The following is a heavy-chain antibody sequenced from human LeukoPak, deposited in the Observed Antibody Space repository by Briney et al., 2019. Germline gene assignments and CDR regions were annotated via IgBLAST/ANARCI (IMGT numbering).Heavy chain of an antibody. J-gene: IGHJ4*02. D-gene: IGHD3-22*01. V-gene: IGHV1-18*01. Sequence: GASVKVSCKASGYTFTSYGIIWVRQAPGQGLEWMGWFSAYNGNTNYAQKLQGRVTMTTDTSTSTAYMELRSLRSDDTAVYYCARDLEYYDSSGYYQRGGYFDYWGQGTLVTVSS. CDR2: FSAYNGNT. CDR3: ARDLEYYDSSGYYQRGGYFDY. CDR1: GYTFTSYG.